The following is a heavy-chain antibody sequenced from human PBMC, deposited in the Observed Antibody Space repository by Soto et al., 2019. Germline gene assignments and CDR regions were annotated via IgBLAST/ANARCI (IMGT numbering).Heavy chain of an antibody. J-gene: IGHJ6*02. D-gene: IGHD2-21*01. Sequence: ASVKVSCKASGYTFSGYSITWVRQAPGQGLEWMGRISGYNGNTNYARTLRGRLTLTTDTSTSTAYMALRSLTSDDTAVYYCARDVFCGGAPACPDMDVWGQGTTVTV. CDR2: ISGYNGNT. CDR3: ARDVFCGGAPACPDMDV. V-gene: IGHV1-18*04. CDR1: GYTFSGYS.